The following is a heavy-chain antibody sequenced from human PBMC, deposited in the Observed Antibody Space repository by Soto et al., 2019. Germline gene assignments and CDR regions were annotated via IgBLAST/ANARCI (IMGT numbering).Heavy chain of an antibody. CDR3: ASGAWDYGDYRTYYYYYMDV. J-gene: IGHJ6*03. Sequence: GGSLRLSCAASGFTFSSYSMNWVRQAPGKGLEWVSSISSSSSYIYYADSVKGRFTISRDNAKNSLYLQMNSLRAEDTAVYYCASGAWDYGDYRTYYYYYMDVWGKGTTVTVSS. CDR1: GFTFSSYS. CDR2: ISSSSSYI. V-gene: IGHV3-21*01. D-gene: IGHD4-17*01.